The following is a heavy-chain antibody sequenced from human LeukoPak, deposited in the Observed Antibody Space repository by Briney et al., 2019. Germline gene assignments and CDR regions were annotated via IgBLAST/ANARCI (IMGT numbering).Heavy chain of an antibody. J-gene: IGHJ4*02. CDR3: ARHLNYSLDY. Sequence: GGSLRLSCAASGFTFSTYWMHWVRQAPGKGLVWVSRISSDGSITGYADSVKGRFTISRDNAKNTLYLQMNSLRAEDTAVYYCARHLNYSLDYWGQGTLVTVPS. V-gene: IGHV3-74*01. CDR2: ISSDGSIT. CDR1: GFTFSTYW. D-gene: IGHD2-21*01.